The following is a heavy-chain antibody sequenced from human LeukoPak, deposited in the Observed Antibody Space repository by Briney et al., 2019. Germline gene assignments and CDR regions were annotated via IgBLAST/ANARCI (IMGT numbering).Heavy chain of an antibody. CDR3: ARQYGSGTYYNSFDY. CDR1: GYSFSNYW. V-gene: IGHV5-51*01. D-gene: IGHD3-10*01. J-gene: IGHJ4*02. Sequence: GESLKISCKGSGYSFSNYWIGWVRQMPGKGLEWMGIIYPGDSDIRYSPSFQGQVTISADKSISTAYLLWSSLKASDTAMYYCARQYGSGTYYNSFDYWGQGTLVTVSS. CDR2: IYPGDSDI.